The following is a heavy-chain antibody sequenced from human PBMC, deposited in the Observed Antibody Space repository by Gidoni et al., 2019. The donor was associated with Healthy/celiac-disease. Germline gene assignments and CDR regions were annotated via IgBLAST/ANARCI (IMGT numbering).Heavy chain of an antibody. CDR2: ISSSGSTI. CDR1: GLTFRAYI. V-gene: IGHV3-11*01. D-gene: IGHD2-15*01. Sequence: QVQLAQSGGGLVKPGRSLRLSCAAPGLTFRAYIISWIRQAPGKGLEWVSYISSSGSTIYYADSVKGRFTISRDNAKNSLYLQMNSLRAEDTAVYYCARFSLHPRYSVVVVAATVDYWGQGTLVTVSS. J-gene: IGHJ4*02. CDR3: ARFSLHPRYSVVVVAATVDY.